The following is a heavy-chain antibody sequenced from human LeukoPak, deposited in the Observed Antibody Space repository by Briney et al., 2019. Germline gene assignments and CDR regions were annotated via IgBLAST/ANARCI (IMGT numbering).Heavy chain of an antibody. D-gene: IGHD4-17*01. CDR1: GGSISNYY. CDR2: IYFSGTT. Sequence: PSETLSLTCTVSGGSISNYYWSWLRQPPGKGLEWIGYIYFSGTTNINPSLKSRVTISVDMSKNQFSLKLSSVTAADAAVYYCAREDPQTTVPEGLDVWGQGATVTVSS. V-gene: IGHV4-59*01. CDR3: AREDPQTTVPEGLDV. J-gene: IGHJ6*02.